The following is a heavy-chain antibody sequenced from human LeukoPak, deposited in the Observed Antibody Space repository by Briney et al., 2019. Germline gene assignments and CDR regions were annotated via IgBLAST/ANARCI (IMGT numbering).Heavy chain of an antibody. Sequence: PGGSLRLSCAASGFTFSTYGMHWVRQAPGRGLEWVAFIGHDGFNQYFADSVTGRFTISRDNSKNLLFLQMTSLRPEDTAVYYCAKEGPRAYRGLDSWGQGTLVTVSS. J-gene: IGHJ4*02. CDR2: IGHDGFNQ. CDR1: GFTFSTYG. CDR3: AKEGPRAYRGLDS. V-gene: IGHV3-30*02. D-gene: IGHD1-26*01.